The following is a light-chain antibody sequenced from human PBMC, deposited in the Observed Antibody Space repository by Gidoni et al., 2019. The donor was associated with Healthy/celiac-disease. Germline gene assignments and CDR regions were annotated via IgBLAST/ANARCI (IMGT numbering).Light chain of an antibody. Sequence: IVLTQSPGTLSLSPGARATLSCRASQSVSSSYLAWYQQKPGQALRLLIYGASSRATGSPDRFSGSGSGTDFTLTISRLEPEDFAVYYCQQYGSSPYTFGQGTKLEIK. CDR2: GAS. CDR1: QSVSSSY. J-gene: IGKJ2*01. V-gene: IGKV3-20*01. CDR3: QQYGSSPYT.